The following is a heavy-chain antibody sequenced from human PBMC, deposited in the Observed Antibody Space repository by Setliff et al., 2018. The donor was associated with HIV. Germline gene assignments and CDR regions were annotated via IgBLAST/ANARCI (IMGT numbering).Heavy chain of an antibody. CDR3: ARDLNSGDYPHWFDP. D-gene: IGHD4-17*01. J-gene: IGHJ5*02. CDR1: GYTFTIYD. V-gene: IGHV1-18*01. CDR2: ISAYNGNT. Sequence: ASVKVSCKASGYTFTIYDITWVRQAPGQGLEWMGWISAYNGNTNYAQKLQGRVTMTTDTSTSTAYMELRSLRSDDTAVYYCARDLNSGDYPHWFDPWGQGTLVTVSS.